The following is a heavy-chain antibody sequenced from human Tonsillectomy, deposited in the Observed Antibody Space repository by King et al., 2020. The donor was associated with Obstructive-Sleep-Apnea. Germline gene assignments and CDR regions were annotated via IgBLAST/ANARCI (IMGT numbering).Heavy chain of an antibody. V-gene: IGHV4-39*07. Sequence: QLQESGPGLLRPSETLSLSCNVSGVSISRGSHYWGWIRQPPGKGLEWIGSVYYSGTTYYNPSLKSRVTISVDTSKNQFSLKLTSVTAADTAVYYCGIDLGVTVALGSHYYYGMDVWGQGTTVTVSS. D-gene: IGHD2-21*02. CDR3: GIDLGVTVALGSHYYYGMDV. J-gene: IGHJ6*02. CDR2: VYYSGTT. CDR1: GVSISRGSHY.